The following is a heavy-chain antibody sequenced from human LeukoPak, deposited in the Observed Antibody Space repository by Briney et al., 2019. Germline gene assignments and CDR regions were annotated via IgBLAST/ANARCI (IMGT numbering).Heavy chain of an antibody. CDR1: GGTFSSYA. V-gene: IGHV1-69*04. CDR3: ARDLAAMVTDY. J-gene: IGHJ4*02. D-gene: IGHD5-18*01. Sequence: SVKVSCKASGGTFSSYAISWVRQAPGQGLEWMGRIIPIFGIANYAQKFQGRVTITADKSTSTAYMELSSPRSEDTAVYYCARDLAAMVTDYWGQGTLVTVSS. CDR2: IIPIFGIA.